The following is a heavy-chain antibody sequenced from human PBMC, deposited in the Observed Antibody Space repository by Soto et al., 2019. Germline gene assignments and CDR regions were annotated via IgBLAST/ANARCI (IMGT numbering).Heavy chain of an antibody. V-gene: IGHV3-30*03. J-gene: IGHJ5*02. CDR2: ISYDGSNK. CDR1: GFTFSSYG. CDR3: AMPQHGFDP. Sequence: QVQLVESGGGVVQPGRSLRLSCAASGFTFSSYGMQWVRQAPGKGLEWVAVISYDGSNKYYADSVKGRFTISRDNSKNTLYLQMNSLRAEDTAVYYCAMPQHGFDPWGQGTLVTVSS. D-gene: IGHD1-1*01.